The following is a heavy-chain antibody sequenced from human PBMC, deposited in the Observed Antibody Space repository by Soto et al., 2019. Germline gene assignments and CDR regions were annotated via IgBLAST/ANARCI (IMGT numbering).Heavy chain of an antibody. J-gene: IGHJ4*02. CDR2: INHSGST. Sequence: PSETLSLTCAVYGGSFSGYYWSWIRQPPGKGLEWIGEINHSGSTNYNPSLKSRVTISVGTSKNQFSLKLSSVTAADTAVYYCARALLTGPRPDRFDYWGQGTLVTVSS. CDR1: GGSFSGYY. V-gene: IGHV4-34*01. CDR3: ARALLTGPRPDRFDY. D-gene: IGHD3-9*01.